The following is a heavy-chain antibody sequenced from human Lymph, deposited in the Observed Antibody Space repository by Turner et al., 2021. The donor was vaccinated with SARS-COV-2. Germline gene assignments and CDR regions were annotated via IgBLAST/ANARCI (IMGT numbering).Heavy chain of an antibody. V-gene: IGHV3-30*04. D-gene: IGHD6-13*01. CDR1: GFTFSSYP. CDR2: ISYDGSNK. J-gene: IGHJ5*02. CDR3: AKDGGGYSST. Sequence: QVQLVESGGGVVQPGRSLRISCAASGFTFSSYPMHWVRQAPGKGLEWVALISYDGSNKYYADSVKGRFTISRDNSKNTLYLQMNSLRAEDTAVYYCAKDGGGYSSTWGQGTLVTVSS.